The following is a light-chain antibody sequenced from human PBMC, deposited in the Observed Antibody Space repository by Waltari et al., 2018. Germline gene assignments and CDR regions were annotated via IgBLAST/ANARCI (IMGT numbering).Light chain of an antibody. CDR2: NNF. J-gene: IGLJ2*01. CDR1: NSNIGRNT. Sequence: QSVLTQPPSASGTPRQRVTIPCSGSNSNIGRNTVNWNQQLPGTAPTLLVYNNFQRPSGVPDRFSGSKSGTSASLAILGVRPEDEADYYCATWDDTLNGPVFGGGTKLTVL. V-gene: IGLV1-44*01. CDR3: ATWDDTLNGPV.